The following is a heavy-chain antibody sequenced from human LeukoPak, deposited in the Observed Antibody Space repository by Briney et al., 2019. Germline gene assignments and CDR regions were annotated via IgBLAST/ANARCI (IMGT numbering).Heavy chain of an antibody. CDR1: GFTFSSYS. D-gene: IGHD1-1*01. J-gene: IGHJ3*02. Sequence: PGGSLRLSCAASGFTFSSYSMNWVRQAPGKGLEWVSSISSSSSYIYYADSVKGRFTISRDNAKNSLYLQMNGLRAEDTAVYYCARVQLEPRDAFDIWGQGTMVTVSS. CDR3: ARVQLEPRDAFDI. CDR2: ISSSSSYI. V-gene: IGHV3-21*01.